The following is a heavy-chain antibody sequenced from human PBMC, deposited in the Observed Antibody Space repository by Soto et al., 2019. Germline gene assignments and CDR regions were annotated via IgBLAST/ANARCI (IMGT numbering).Heavy chain of an antibody. Sequence: GGSLRPSCESSGFAFSNYCMHWVRQTPGKGLECVSFISYDGSHEYSIDSVKGRFTISRDKSKNTLYLQMSSLRGEYTAVYYCAKDRDTFGGYGSCFNYWGQGT. CDR1: GFAFSNYC. D-gene: IGHD6-13*01. CDR2: ISYDGSHE. CDR3: AKDRDTFGGYGSCFNY. J-gene: IGHJ4*02. V-gene: IGHV3-30*18.